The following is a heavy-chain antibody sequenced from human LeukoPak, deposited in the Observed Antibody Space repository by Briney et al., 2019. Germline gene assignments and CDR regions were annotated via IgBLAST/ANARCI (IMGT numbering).Heavy chain of an antibody. Sequence: ASVKVSCKASGYTFTSYDINWVRQATGQGLEWMGWMNPNSGNTGYAQKFQGRVTITRNTSISTAYMELSSLRSEDTAVYYCARGLGVPWGYYMDVWGKRTTVTVSS. J-gene: IGHJ6*03. CDR2: MNPNSGNT. CDR1: GYTFTSYD. CDR3: ARGLGVPWGYYMDV. D-gene: IGHD3-10*01. V-gene: IGHV1-8*03.